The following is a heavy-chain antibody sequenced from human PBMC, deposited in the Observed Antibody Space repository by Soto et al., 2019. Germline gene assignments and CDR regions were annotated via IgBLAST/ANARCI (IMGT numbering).Heavy chain of an antibody. CDR2: IYSGGST. J-gene: IGHJ3*02. Sequence: GGSLRLSCAASGFTVSSNYMSWVRQAPGKGLEWVSVIYSGGSTYYADSVKGRFTISRDNSKNTLYLQMNSLRAEDTAVYYCARDLTLRRDWVGDAFDIWGQGTMVTVSS. CDR3: ARDLTLRRDWVGDAFDI. CDR1: GFTVSSNY. V-gene: IGHV3-53*01. D-gene: IGHD3-3*01.